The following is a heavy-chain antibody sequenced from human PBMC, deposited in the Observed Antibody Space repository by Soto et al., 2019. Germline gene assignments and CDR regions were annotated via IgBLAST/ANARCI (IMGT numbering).Heavy chain of an antibody. CDR1: GYTSTGSY. D-gene: IGHD3-3*01. CDR3: ARGVVLRFLEWLSDNYYYYGMDV. Sequence: ASVKVSCNASGYTSTGSYMHSVRQAPGQGLEWTRWITPNSGGTNYAQKFQGRVTMTRDTSISTAYMELSRLRSDDTAVYYCARGVVLRFLEWLSDNYYYYGMDVWGQGTTVTVSS. CDR2: ITPNSGGT. J-gene: IGHJ6*02. V-gene: IGHV1-2*02.